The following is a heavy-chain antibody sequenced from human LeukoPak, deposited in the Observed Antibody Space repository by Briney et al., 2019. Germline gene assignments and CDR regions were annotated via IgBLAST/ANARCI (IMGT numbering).Heavy chain of an antibody. D-gene: IGHD6-19*01. Sequence: PGGSLRLSCTASGFTFSDYSMNWVRQAPGKGLEWVSSIGSSSTYMYYADSVKGRFTISRDNAKKSVYLQMSSLRAEDTAVYYCATSPHYSSAWLVVDYWGQGTLVTVSS. CDR2: IGSSSTYM. CDR1: GFTFSDYS. CDR3: ATSPHYSSAWLVVDY. V-gene: IGHV3-21*01. J-gene: IGHJ4*02.